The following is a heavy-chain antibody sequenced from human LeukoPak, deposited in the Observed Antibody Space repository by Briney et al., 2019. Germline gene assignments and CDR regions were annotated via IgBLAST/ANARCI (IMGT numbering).Heavy chain of an antibody. J-gene: IGHJ4*02. CDR1: GFTFSDYS. CDR2: ISSSSRTI. V-gene: IGHV3-48*01. CDR3: ARWNGHDFWSGYVDY. D-gene: IGHD3-3*01. Sequence: PGGSLRLSCAASGFTFSDYSMNWVRQAPGKGLEWLSYISSSSRTIYYADSVRGRFTVSRDNAKDSLYLQLNSLRAEDTAVYYCARWNGHDFWSGYVDYWGQGTLVTVSS.